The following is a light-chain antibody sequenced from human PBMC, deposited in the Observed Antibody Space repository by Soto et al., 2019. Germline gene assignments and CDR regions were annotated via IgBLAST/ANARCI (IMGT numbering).Light chain of an antibody. CDR3: QQYGSSFRYT. Sequence: EFVLTQSPGTLSLSPGERATLSCRASQSVSGTYLAWYQQKPGQAPRLLIYSVSTRATGIPDRFSGSGSGTDFTLTISRLEPEDFAVYYCQQYGSSFRYTFGQGTKLQIK. CDR2: SVS. V-gene: IGKV3-20*01. CDR1: QSVSGTY. J-gene: IGKJ2*01.